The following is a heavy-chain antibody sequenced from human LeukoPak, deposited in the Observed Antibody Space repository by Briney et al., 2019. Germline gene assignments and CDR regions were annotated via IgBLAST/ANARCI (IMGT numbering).Heavy chain of an antibody. CDR3: ARDGFSSGYPYDAFDI. CDR2: IYSGGST. V-gene: IGHV3-53*01. Sequence: GGSLRLSCAASGFTFRTYAMSWVRQPPGKGLEWVSVIYSGGSTYYADSVKGRFTISRDNSKNTLYLQMNSLRAEDTAVYYCARDGFSSGYPYDAFDIWGQGTMVTVSS. D-gene: IGHD3-22*01. CDR1: GFTFRTYA. J-gene: IGHJ3*02.